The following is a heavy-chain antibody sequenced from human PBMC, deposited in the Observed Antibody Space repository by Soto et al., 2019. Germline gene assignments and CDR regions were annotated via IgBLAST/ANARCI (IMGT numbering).Heavy chain of an antibody. CDR1: GLTLSSYW. CDR3: ARASGSNIHFDY. D-gene: IGHD1-26*01. CDR2: INTDGSST. Sequence: GGTLRRSCAASGLTLSSYWMHWVRQAPGKGLVWVSRINTDGSSTTYADSVKGRFTISRDNTKNTLYLQMSSLRVEDTAVYYFARASGSNIHFDYWGQGTLVTVSS. J-gene: IGHJ4*02. V-gene: IGHV3-74*01.